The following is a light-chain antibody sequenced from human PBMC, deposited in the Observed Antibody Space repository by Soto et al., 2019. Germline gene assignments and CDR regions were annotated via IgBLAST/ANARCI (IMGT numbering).Light chain of an antibody. CDR1: QSVSSSQ. V-gene: IGKV3-20*01. J-gene: IGKJ1*01. CDR3: QQYGGSTRT. Sequence: EIVVTQSPGTLSLSPGEGATLSCRAGQSVSSSQLAWYQQKPGQAPRLIIHGASSRATGVPDRITGSGSGTDFTLSISRLEPEDVAVYYCQQYGGSTRTFGQGTKVDIK. CDR2: GAS.